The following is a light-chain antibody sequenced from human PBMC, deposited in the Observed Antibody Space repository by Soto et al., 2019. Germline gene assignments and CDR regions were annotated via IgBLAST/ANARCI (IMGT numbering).Light chain of an antibody. CDR2: KVT. CDR1: SSDIGDYNY. CDR3: SSFTASNVWV. Sequence: QSALTQPASGPGSPGQSITISCTGTSSDIGDYNYVSWYQQRPGKAPKLMMYKVTNRPSGVSDRFSGSKSDNTASLIISGLQAEAEADYYCSSFTASNVWVFGGGTKLTVL. J-gene: IGLJ3*02. V-gene: IGLV2-14*01.